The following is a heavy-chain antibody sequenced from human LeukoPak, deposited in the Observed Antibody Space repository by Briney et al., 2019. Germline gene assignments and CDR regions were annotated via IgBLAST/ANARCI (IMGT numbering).Heavy chain of an antibody. CDR3: ARGIIYGSGSGGFD. Sequence: GGSLRLSCAASGFTFSNAWMSWVRQAPGKGLEWVGRIKSKTDGGTTDYAAPVKGRFTISRDDSKNTLYLQMNSLKTEDTAVYYCARGIIYGSGSGGFDWGQGTLVTVSS. V-gene: IGHV3-15*01. J-gene: IGHJ4*02. CDR2: IKSKTDGGTT. D-gene: IGHD3-10*01. CDR1: GFTFSNAW.